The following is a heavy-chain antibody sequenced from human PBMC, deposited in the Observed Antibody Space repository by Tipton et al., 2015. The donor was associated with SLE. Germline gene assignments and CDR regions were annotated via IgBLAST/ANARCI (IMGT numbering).Heavy chain of an antibody. D-gene: IGHD5-12*01. CDR3: ARHELVATKADY. J-gene: IGHJ4*02. CDR2: IYYRGNT. CDR1: GDSISSGGYY. Sequence: LRLSCAVSGDSISSGGYYWSWIRQHPGKGLEWIGYIYYRGNTYYNPSLKSRLPISVDTSKNQFFLKLSSVTAADTAIDYCARHELVATKADYWGQGTLVTVSS. V-gene: IGHV4-31*02.